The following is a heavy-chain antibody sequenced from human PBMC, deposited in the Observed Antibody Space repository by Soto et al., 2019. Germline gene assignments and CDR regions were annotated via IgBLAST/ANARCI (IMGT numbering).Heavy chain of an antibody. V-gene: IGHV3-15*07. J-gene: IGHJ4*02. CDR1: GFTLNNAW. CDR2: IKSKTSGGTT. Sequence: GGSLRLSCVASGFTLNNAWMNRVRQELGKGLEWVGRIKSKTSGGTTDYAAPVKGRFTISRDDSRNTLYLQMNSLKTEYTAFYYCTADSPDQGILAYWGQGTLVTVSS. CDR3: TADSPDQGILAY.